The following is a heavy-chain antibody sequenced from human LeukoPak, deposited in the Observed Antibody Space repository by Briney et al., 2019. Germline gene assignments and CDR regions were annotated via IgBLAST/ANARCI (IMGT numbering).Heavy chain of an antibody. Sequence: PSETLSLTCSVSGGSISSYYWSWIRQPPGKGLEYIGYIYYSGSTNYDPSLKSRVTISVDTSKDQFSLNLTSVTAADTAVYYCARLKCISTTCPSRYVMDVWGQGTTVTVSS. J-gene: IGHJ6*02. CDR1: GGSISSYY. CDR3: ARLKCISTTCPSRYVMDV. CDR2: IYYSGST. D-gene: IGHD2-2*01. V-gene: IGHV4-59*01.